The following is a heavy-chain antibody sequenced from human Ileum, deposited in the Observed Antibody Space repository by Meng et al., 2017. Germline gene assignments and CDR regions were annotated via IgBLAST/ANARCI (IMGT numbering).Heavy chain of an antibody. V-gene: IGHV4-4*02. CDR3: ARGIGDIRVGFDY. CDR2: IFHGGTT. Sequence: QGRLRESGPGRVKPSGTLSLTCAVSGDSISSGNWWNWVRQSPGKGLEWIGEIFHGGTTNYNPSLKNRVTLLMDKSKNQFSLQLTSVTAADTAVFYCARGIGDIRVGFDYWGQGILVTVSS. D-gene: IGHD5-12*01. J-gene: IGHJ4*02. CDR1: GDSISSGNW.